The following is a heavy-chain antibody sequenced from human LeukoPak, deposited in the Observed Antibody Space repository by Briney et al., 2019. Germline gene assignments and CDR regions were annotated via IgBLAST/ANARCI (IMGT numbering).Heavy chain of an antibody. CDR2: INPNSGGT. CDR3: AREGNIVVVPAAMGY. D-gene: IGHD2-2*01. CDR1: GYAFTGYY. Sequence: ASVKVSCXASGYAFTGYYMHWVRQAPGQGLGWMGWINPNSGGTNYAQKFQGRVTMTRDTSISTAYMELSRLRSDDTAVYYCAREGNIVVVPAAMGYWGQGTLVTVSS. V-gene: IGHV1-2*02. J-gene: IGHJ4*02.